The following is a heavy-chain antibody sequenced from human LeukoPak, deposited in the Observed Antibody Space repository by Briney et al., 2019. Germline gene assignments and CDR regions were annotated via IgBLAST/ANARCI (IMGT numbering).Heavy chain of an antibody. V-gene: IGHV4-34*01. CDR1: GGSFSGYC. Sequence: SETLSLTCAVYGGSFSGYCWSWIRQPPGKGLEWIGEINHSGSTNYNPSLKSRVTISVDTSKNQFSLKLSSVTAADTAVYYCARASTYDYVWGRRSVLYYFDYWGQGTLVTVSS. CDR2: INHSGST. D-gene: IGHD3-16*01. J-gene: IGHJ4*02. CDR3: ARASTYDYVWGRRSVLYYFDY.